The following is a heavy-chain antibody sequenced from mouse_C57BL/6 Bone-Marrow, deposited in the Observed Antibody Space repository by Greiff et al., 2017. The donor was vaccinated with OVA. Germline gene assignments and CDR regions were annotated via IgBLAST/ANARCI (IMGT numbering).Heavy chain of an antibody. J-gene: IGHJ3*01. D-gene: IGHD2-4*01. CDR2: ISDGGSYT. V-gene: IGHV5-4*01. Sequence: EVQLVESGGGLVKPGGSLKLSCAASGFTFSSYAMSWVRQTPEKRLEWVATISDGGSYTYYPDNVKGRFTISRDKAKNNLYLQMSHLKSEDTAMYYCARYDYDVRFAYWGQGTLVTVSA. CDR1: GFTFSSYA. CDR3: ARYDYDVRFAY.